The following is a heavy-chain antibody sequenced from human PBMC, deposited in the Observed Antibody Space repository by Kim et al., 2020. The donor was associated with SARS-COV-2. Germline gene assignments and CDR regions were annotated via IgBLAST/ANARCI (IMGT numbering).Heavy chain of an antibody. Sequence: GGSLRLSCTASGVTFGDYALGRVRHLLGKGREWVGFIRCKAYGGTTEYAASVKGRFTISRDDSKSIAYLQMNSLKTEDTAVYYCTRDSPSYGDYYTWYYYYYYYMDVWGKGTTVTVSS. CDR3: TRDSPSYGDYYTWYYYYYYYMDV. CDR2: IRCKAYGGTT. J-gene: IGHJ6*03. D-gene: IGHD4-17*01. CDR1: GVTFGDYA. V-gene: IGHV3-49*04.